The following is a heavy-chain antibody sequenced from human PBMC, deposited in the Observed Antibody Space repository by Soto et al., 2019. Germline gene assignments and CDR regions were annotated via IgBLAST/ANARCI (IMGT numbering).Heavy chain of an antibody. CDR1: GYIFTSYW. V-gene: IGHV5-10-1*01. Sequence: PGESLKISCNGSGYIFTSYWISWGRQMPGKGLEWMGRIDPSDSYTNYSPSFQGHVTISADKSISTAYLQWSSLKASDTAMYYCARRYIAARDGVDVWGQGTTVTVSS. CDR3: ARRYIAARDGVDV. CDR2: IDPSDSYT. D-gene: IGHD6-6*01. J-gene: IGHJ6*02.